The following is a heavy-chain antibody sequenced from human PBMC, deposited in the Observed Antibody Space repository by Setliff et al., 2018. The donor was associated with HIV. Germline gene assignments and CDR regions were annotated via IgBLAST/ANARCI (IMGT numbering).Heavy chain of an antibody. Sequence: SETLSLTCNVSGDSISSGGYYWSWIRQYPGKGLEWIGNIYYSGSSFYNPSLQSRITMSVEASKNQFSLSLRSVTAADTATYYCARVIQPSSSPFDFWGQGILVTVSS. D-gene: IGHD6-6*01. J-gene: IGHJ4*02. CDR1: GDSISSGGYY. V-gene: IGHV4-31*03. CDR3: ARVIQPSSSPFDF. CDR2: IYYSGSS.